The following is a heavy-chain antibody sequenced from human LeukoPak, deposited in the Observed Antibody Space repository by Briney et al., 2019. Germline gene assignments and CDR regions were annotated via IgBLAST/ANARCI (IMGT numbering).Heavy chain of an antibody. J-gene: IGHJ6*03. CDR3: ARRGSRREPYYYYYYYMDV. CDR2: IYYSGST. V-gene: IGHV4-59*11. D-gene: IGHD2-2*01. CDR1: GGSISSHY. Sequence: SETLSLTCTVSGGSISSHYWSWIRQPPGKGLEWVGYIYYSGSTNYNPPLKSRVTISVDTSKNQFSLKLSSVTAADTAVYYCARRGSRREPYYYYYYYMDVWGKGTTVTVSS.